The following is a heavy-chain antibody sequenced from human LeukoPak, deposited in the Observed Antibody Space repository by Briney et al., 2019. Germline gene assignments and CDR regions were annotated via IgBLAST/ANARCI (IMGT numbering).Heavy chain of an antibody. CDR2: INHSGST. CDR3: ATRGGYSYGYFDY. J-gene: IGHJ4*02. Sequence: PSETLSLTCAVYGGSFSGYYWSWTRQPPGKGLEWIGEINHSGSTNYNPSLKSRVTISVDTSKNQFSLKLSSVTAADTAVYYCATRGGYSYGYFDYWGQGTLVTVSS. V-gene: IGHV4-34*01. CDR1: GGSFSGYY. D-gene: IGHD5-18*01.